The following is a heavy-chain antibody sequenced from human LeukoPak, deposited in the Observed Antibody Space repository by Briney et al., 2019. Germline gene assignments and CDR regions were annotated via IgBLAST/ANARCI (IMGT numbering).Heavy chain of an antibody. V-gene: IGHV3-23*01. Sequence: GGSLRLSCAASGFTFSSYAMNWVRQAPGKGLEWVSAISGNGGSTYYADSVKGRFTISRDNSKNTLYLQIDSLRAEDTAVYYCAREVDYYDSSGHFDYWGQGTTVTVSS. CDR1: GFTFSSYA. D-gene: IGHD3-22*01. J-gene: IGHJ4*03. CDR2: ISGNGGST. CDR3: AREVDYYDSSGHFDY.